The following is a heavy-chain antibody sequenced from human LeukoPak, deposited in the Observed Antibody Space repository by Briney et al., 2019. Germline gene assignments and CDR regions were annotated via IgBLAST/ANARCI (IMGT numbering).Heavy chain of an antibody. Sequence: PSETLSLTCTVSGGSINSYYWGWIRQPPGKGLEWIGYIYYSGSTYYNPSLKSRVTISADTSKNQFSPKLNSVTAADTAVYYCARDRLDIVVFPPSKPRRYMDVWGKGTTVTVSS. CDR3: ARDRLDIVVFPPSKPRRYMDV. D-gene: IGHD2-15*01. V-gene: IGHV4-59*12. CDR2: IYYSGST. J-gene: IGHJ6*03. CDR1: GGSINSYY.